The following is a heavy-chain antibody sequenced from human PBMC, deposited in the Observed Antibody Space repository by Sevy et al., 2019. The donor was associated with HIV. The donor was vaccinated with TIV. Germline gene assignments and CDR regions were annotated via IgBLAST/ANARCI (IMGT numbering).Heavy chain of an antibody. D-gene: IGHD5-18*01. CDR1: GGSISNSDSY. CDR2: IHYTGGT. V-gene: IGHV4-30-4*02. Sequence: SETLSLTCTVSGGSISNSDSYWSWIRQPPGKGLEWIGYIHYTGGTYYNPFLKSRVAMSVDTSEKQFSLKLSSMTEADTAVYYCARQRGYNPGPFDYWGQGTLVTVSS. CDR3: ARQRGYNPGPFDY. J-gene: IGHJ4*02.